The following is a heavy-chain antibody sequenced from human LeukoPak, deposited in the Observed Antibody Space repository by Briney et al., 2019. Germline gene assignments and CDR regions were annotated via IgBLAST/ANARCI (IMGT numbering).Heavy chain of an antibody. CDR1: GFTFSSYA. CDR3: AKPSPLGYCSSTSCYSSSVHYYHYMDV. Sequence: GGSLRLSCAASGFTFSSYAMSWVRQAPGKGLEWVSAISGSGGSTYYADSVKGRFTISRDNSKNTLYLQMNSLRAEDTAVYYCAKPSPLGYCSSTSCYSSSVHYYHYMDVWGKGTTVTVSS. D-gene: IGHD2-2*01. V-gene: IGHV3-23*01. CDR2: ISGSGGST. J-gene: IGHJ6*03.